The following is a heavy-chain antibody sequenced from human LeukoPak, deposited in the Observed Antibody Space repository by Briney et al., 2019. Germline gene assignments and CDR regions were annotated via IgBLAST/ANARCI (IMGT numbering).Heavy chain of an antibody. CDR1: GFTFDDYA. Sequence: PGGSLRPSCAASGFTFDDYAMHWVRQAPGKGLEWVSLISWDGGSTYYADSVKGRFTISRDNSKNSLYLQMNSLRAEDTALYYCAKDATEKLWIQLWPDYYYYYMDVWGKGTTVTVSS. V-gene: IGHV3-43D*03. CDR2: ISWDGGST. CDR3: AKDATEKLWIQLWPDYYYYYMDV. D-gene: IGHD5-18*01. J-gene: IGHJ6*03.